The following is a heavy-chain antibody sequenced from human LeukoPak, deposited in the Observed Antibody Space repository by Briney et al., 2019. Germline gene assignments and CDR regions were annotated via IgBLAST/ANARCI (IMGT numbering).Heavy chain of an antibody. Sequence: SETLSLTCTVSGGSISSYYWSRIRQPPGKGLEWIGYIYYSGSPNYNPSLKSRVTISLDTSKNQFSLKLSSVTAADTAVYYCARTVSGSYDYWGQGTLVTVSS. D-gene: IGHD1-26*01. CDR3: ARTVSGSYDY. J-gene: IGHJ4*02. V-gene: IGHV4-59*01. CDR2: IYYSGSP. CDR1: GGSISSYY.